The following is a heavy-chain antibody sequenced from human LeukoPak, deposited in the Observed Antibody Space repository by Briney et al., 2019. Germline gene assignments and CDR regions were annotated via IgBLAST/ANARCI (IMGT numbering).Heavy chain of an antibody. D-gene: IGHD2-2*02. V-gene: IGHV4-4*09. Sequence: PSETLSLTCTVSGGSISDYYWSWIRQSPETGREWIGYIYTSGSTDYNPSLKSRVIISVDTSKNQFSLRLSSVTAADTAVYYCAKWGPSPIGKYNWFDPWGQGILVTVSS. CDR1: GGSISDYY. J-gene: IGHJ5*02. CDR3: AKWGPSPIGKYNWFDP. CDR2: IYTSGST.